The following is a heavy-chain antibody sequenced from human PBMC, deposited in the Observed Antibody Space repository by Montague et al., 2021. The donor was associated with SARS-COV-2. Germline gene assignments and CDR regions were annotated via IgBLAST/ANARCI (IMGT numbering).Heavy chain of an antibody. CDR2: IYYSGSA. D-gene: IGHD3-10*01. CDR1: DSSFSSGNSN. V-gene: IGHV4-61*01. J-gene: IGHJ6*02. Sequence: SETLSLTCTVSDSSFSSGNSNWNWIRQPPGKGLEWVGYIYYSGSANYNPSLKSRVPISMDTSKNQFSLRLISVTAADTAVYYCAKNTISALDYYYYGMSVWGQGATVTVSS. CDR3: AKNTISALDYYYYGMSV.